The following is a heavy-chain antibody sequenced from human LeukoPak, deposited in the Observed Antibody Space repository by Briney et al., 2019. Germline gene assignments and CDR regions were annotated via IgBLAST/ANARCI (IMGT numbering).Heavy chain of an antibody. CDR1: GFTFSSYG. Sequence: PGGSLRLSCAASGFTFSSYGMHWVRQAPGKGLEWVASIRYDGSNKYYADSVKGRFTISKDNSKNTLYLQMNSLRAEDTAVYYCAKSSEDDFWRPVDYWGQGTLVTVSS. V-gene: IGHV3-30*02. D-gene: IGHD3-3*01. J-gene: IGHJ4*02. CDR2: IRYDGSNK. CDR3: AKSSEDDFWRPVDY.